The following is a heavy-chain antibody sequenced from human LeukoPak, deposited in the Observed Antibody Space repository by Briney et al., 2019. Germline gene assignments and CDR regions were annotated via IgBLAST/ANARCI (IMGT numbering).Heavy chain of an antibody. CDR1: GGSISSYY. CDR2: IYYSGST. J-gene: IGHJ6*02. CDR3: ARGKLESGYYYYYYGMDV. Sequence: SETLSLTCTVSGGSISSYYWSWIRQPPGKGLEWIGYIYYSGSTNYNPSLKSRVTISVDTSKNQFSLKLSSVTAADTAVYYCARGKLESGYYYYYYGMDVWGQGTTVTVSS. D-gene: IGHD3-3*01. V-gene: IGHV4-59*01.